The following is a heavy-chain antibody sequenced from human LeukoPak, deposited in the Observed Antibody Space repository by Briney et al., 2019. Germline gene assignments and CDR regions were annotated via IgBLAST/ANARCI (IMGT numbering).Heavy chain of an antibody. CDR3: ARDRGVYGSGYQNY. CDR1: GYTFTGYY. D-gene: IGHD3-10*01. V-gene: IGHV1-2*04. J-gene: IGHJ4*02. Sequence: GASVKVSCKASGYTFTGYYMHWVRQAPGQGLEWMGWINPNSGGTNYAQKFQGWVTMTRDTSISTAYMELSRLRSDDTAVYYCARDRGVYGSGYQNYWGQGTLVTVSS. CDR2: INPNSGGT.